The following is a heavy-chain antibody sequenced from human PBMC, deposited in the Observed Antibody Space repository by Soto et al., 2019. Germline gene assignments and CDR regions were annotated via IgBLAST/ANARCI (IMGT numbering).Heavy chain of an antibody. CDR3: AFSAR. CDR1: GFTFNDYW. Sequence: EVRLVQSGGGLVQPGGSLRLSCAASGFTFNDYWMGWVRQAPAKGLEWVANINQDGGETHYVDSVRGRFTSSRDNAKKSLYLQMNSRRAEDTAVYYCAFSARWGQGTLVIVSS. J-gene: IGHJ4*02. D-gene: IGHD6-6*01. CDR2: INQDGGET. V-gene: IGHV3-7*01.